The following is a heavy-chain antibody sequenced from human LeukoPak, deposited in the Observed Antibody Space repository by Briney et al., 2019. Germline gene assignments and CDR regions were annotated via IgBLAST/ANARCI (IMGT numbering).Heavy chain of an antibody. CDR1: GGSFSSYY. Sequence: SETLSLTCAVYGGSFSSYYWTWIRQPPGKGLEWIGEINHSGSTNYNPSLKSRVTISVDTSKSQFSLKLSSVTAADTAVYCCARSRIGWFDPWGQGTLVTVSS. V-gene: IGHV4-34*01. CDR2: INHSGST. J-gene: IGHJ5*02. D-gene: IGHD1-26*01. CDR3: ARSRIGWFDP.